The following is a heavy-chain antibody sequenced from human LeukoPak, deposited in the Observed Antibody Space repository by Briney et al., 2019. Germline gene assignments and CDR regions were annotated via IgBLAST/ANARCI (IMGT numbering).Heavy chain of an antibody. V-gene: IGHV1-18*01. CDR2: VSAYADNT. D-gene: IGHD2-15*01. CDR1: GYTFTNYG. CDR3: ARDCIGCHGFDY. Sequence: ASVKVSCKASGYTFTNYGISWVRQAPGQGLEWMGWVSAYADNTNYVQKVQGRVTTTTDTSTSTAYIELRSLRSDDTAVYYCARDCIGCHGFDYWGQGTQVTVSS. J-gene: IGHJ4*02.